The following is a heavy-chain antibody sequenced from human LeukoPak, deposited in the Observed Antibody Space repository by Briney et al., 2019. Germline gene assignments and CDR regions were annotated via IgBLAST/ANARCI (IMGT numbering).Heavy chain of an antibody. Sequence: PGRSLRLSCAASGFTFDDYAMHWVRQAPGKGLEWVSGISWNSGSIGYADSVKGRFTISRDNSKNTLYLQMNSLRAEDTAVYYCAKCRMGLHYYYYYMDVWGKGTTVTVSS. CDR2: ISWNSGSI. CDR1: GFTFDDYA. D-gene: IGHD2-15*01. CDR3: AKCRMGLHYYYYYMDV. V-gene: IGHV3-9*01. J-gene: IGHJ6*03.